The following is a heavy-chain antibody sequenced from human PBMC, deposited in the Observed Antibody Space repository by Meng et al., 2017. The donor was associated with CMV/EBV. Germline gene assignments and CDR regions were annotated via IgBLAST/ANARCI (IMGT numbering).Heavy chain of an antibody. Sequence: GESLKISCAASGLSVSSNYMSWVRQAPGKGLEWVSVIYSGGSTYYADSVKGRFTISRDNSKNTLYLQMNSLRAEDTAVYYCARGYYGSGRDYWGQGTLVTVSS. CDR1: GLSVSSNY. J-gene: IGHJ4*02. D-gene: IGHD3-10*01. V-gene: IGHV3-53*01. CDR2: IYSGGST. CDR3: ARGYYGSGRDY.